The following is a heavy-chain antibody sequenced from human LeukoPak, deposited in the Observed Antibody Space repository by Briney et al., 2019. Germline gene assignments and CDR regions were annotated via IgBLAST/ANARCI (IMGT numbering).Heavy chain of an antibody. CDR3: ARGRQDIAAADAGYYYYMDV. V-gene: IGHV4-34*01. J-gene: IGHJ6*03. CDR2: SNYYGTS. Sequence: SETLSLTCAVYGGSFNNYFWVWIRQTPGKGLEWIGESNYYGTSNYNASLKSRVTISVDTSKNQFSLKLTSVTAADTAVYYCARGRQDIAAADAGYYYYMDVWGKGTAVTVSS. CDR1: GGSFNNYF. D-gene: IGHD6-13*01.